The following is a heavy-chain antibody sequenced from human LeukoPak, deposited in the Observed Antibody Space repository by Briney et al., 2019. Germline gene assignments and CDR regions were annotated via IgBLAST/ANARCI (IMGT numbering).Heavy chain of an antibody. CDR2: IYYSGST. Sequence: SETLSLTCTVSGGSISSYYWSWIRQPPGKGLERIGYIYYSGSTNYNPSLKSQVTISVDTSKNQFSLKLSSVTAADTAVYYCATIGGIGTMVRGVNPIDYWGQGTLVTVSS. V-gene: IGHV4-59*01. CDR1: GGSISSYY. D-gene: IGHD3-10*01. J-gene: IGHJ4*02. CDR3: ATIGGIGTMVRGVNPIDY.